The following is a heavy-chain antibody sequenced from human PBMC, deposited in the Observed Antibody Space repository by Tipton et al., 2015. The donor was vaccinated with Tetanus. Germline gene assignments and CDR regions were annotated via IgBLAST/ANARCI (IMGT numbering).Heavy chain of an antibody. J-gene: IGHJ3*01. D-gene: IGHD3-9*01. CDR3: ARHATYYDSLSGFGF. CDR1: GYRFDSYW. CDR2: IYPGDSDT. Sequence: VQLVQSGAEVKKPGESLKISCEASGYRFDSYWIGWVRQMPGKGLEWMGIIYPGDSDTRYSPSFQGQVTISADNSISTAYLQWTSLRAPDTAMYYGARHATYYDSLSGFGFWGQGTLVTVSS. V-gene: IGHV5-51*01.